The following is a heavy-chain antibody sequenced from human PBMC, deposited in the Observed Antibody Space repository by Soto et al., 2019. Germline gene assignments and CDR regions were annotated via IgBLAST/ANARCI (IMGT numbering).Heavy chain of an antibody. Sequence: PGGSLRLSCSASGFTFSSFAMSWVRQAPGKGLEWVSSSSVSGGSTYYADSVKGRFTISRDNSKNQVVLTMTNMDPVDTATYYCAHLVVAGITYYFDSWGQGTLVTVSS. V-gene: IGHV3-23*01. CDR2: SSVSGGST. CDR1: GFTFSSFA. CDR3: AHLVVAGITYYFDS. J-gene: IGHJ4*02. D-gene: IGHD2-15*01.